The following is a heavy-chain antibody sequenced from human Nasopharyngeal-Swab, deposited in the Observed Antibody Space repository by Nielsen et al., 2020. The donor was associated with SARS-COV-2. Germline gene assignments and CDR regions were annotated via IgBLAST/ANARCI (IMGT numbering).Heavy chain of an antibody. J-gene: IGHJ5*02. CDR2: IYYSGSS. V-gene: IGHV4-59*13. D-gene: IGHD3-22*01. CDR3: ARAREYGPWGSGYNNWFDP. Sequence: SETLSLTCTVSGGSLISYYWSWIRRPPGKGLEWIGYIYYSGSSNYNPSLKSRVTISVDTSKNQFSLKLSSVTAADTAVYYCARAREYGPWGSGYNNWFDPWGQGTPVTVSS. CDR1: GGSLISYY.